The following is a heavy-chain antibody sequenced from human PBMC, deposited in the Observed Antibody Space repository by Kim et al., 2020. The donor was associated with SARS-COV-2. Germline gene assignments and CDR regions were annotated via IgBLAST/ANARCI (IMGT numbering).Heavy chain of an antibody. CDR3: ARVTTIFGVVVSGFDY. J-gene: IGHJ4*02. D-gene: IGHD3-3*01. CDR2: IYYSGST. Sequence: SETLSLTCTVSGGSISGGGYYWSWIRQHPGKGLEWIGYIYYSGSTYYNPSLKSRVTISVDTSKNQFSLKLSSVTAADTAVYYCARVTTIFGVVVSGFDYWGQGTLVTVSS. V-gene: IGHV4-31*03. CDR1: GGSISGGGYY.